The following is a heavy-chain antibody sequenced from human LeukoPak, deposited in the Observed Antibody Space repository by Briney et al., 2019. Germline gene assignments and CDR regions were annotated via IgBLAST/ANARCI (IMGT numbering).Heavy chain of an antibody. D-gene: IGHD5/OR15-5a*01. CDR3: ARDLSYGMNV. CDR1: GVSIRNYW. J-gene: IGHJ6*02. Sequence: TSESLTLSCAASGVSIRNYWMHWGRQAPGRGLVWFSQINGDAGLTHYADSVKGRFTISRDDAKSPVYLQMDSLSADDTAVYYCARDLSYGMNVWGRGNTVSVSS. CDR2: INGDAGLT. V-gene: IGHV3-74*01.